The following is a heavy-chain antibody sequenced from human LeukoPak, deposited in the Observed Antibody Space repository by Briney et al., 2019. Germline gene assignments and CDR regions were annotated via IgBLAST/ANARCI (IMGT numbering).Heavy chain of an antibody. CDR2: IYYSGST. Sequence: SSETLSLTCTVSGGSISSGGYYWSWIRQHPGKGLEWIGYIYYSGSTYYNPSLKSRVTISVDTSKNQFSLKLSSVTAADTAVYYCARDSQGGYDPWGQGTLVTVSS. V-gene: IGHV4-31*03. D-gene: IGHD3-22*01. J-gene: IGHJ5*02. CDR1: GGSISSGGYY. CDR3: ARDSQGGYDP.